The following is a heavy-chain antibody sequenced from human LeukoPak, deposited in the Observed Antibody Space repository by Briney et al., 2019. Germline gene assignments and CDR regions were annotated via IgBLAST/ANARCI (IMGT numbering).Heavy chain of an antibody. CDR2: IYSGGST. CDR1: GFTVSSNY. D-gene: IGHD6-19*01. V-gene: IGHV3-53*01. CDR3: ARIAVAGLSFDY. Sequence: GGSLRLSCAASGFTVSSNYMSWVRQAPGKGLEWVSVIYSGGSTYYADSVKGRFTISRGNSKNTLYLQMNSLRAEDTAVYYCARIAVAGLSFDYWGQGTLVTVSS. J-gene: IGHJ4*02.